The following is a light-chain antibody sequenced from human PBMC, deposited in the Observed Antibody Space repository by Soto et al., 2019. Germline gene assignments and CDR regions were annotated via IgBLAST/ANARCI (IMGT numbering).Light chain of an antibody. CDR2: GAS. CDR3: KQYNNWPWT. J-gene: IGKJ1*01. Sequence: EIVMTQSPATLSVSPGERATLSCRASQSVSSNLAWYQQKPGQAPSLLIYGASTRATGIPARLSGSGSGTEFTLTISSLQSEDFAVYYCKQYNNWPWTFGQGTKVEIK. V-gene: IGKV3-15*01. CDR1: QSVSSN.